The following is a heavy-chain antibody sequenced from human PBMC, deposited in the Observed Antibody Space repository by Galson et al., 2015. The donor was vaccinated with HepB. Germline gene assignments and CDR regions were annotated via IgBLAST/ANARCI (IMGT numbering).Heavy chain of an antibody. CDR2: ISGSDDST. V-gene: IGHV3-23*01. Sequence: SLRLSYAASGFAFSRYAMSWVRQAPGKGLEWVSAISGSDDSTYFADSGKGRFSIFRDNSKNTLYLQLNSLRAEDTAVYYCAAHTADGESTFDFWGQGTLVTVSS. CDR1: GFAFSRYA. D-gene: IGHD4-17*01. CDR3: AAHTADGESTFDF. J-gene: IGHJ4*02.